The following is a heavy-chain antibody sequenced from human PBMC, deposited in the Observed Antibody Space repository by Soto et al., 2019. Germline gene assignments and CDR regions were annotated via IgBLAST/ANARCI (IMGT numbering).Heavy chain of an antibody. J-gene: IGHJ6*02. CDR2: IYYSGST. D-gene: IGHD6-13*01. V-gene: IGHV4-31*03. CDR3: ARDGAAAGYYYGMDV. CDR1: GGSISSGGYY. Sequence: QVQLQESGPGLVKPSQTLSLTCTVSGGSISSGGYYWSWIRQHPGKGLEWIGYIYYSGSTYYNPSLKSRVTISVDTSKNQFSLKLSSVTAADTAVYYCARDGAAAGYYYGMDVWGQGTTVTVSS.